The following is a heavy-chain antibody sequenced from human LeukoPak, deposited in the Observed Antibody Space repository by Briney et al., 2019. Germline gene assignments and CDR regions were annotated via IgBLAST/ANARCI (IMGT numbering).Heavy chain of an antibody. V-gene: IGHV1-46*01. CDR1: GYTFTSYY. Sequence: ASVKFCNKASGYTFTSYYMHWVRQAPGQGLEWMGIINPSGGSTRYAQKFQGRVTMTRDTSTSTVYMELSSLRSEDTAVYYCATNPVTTKYFDYWGQGTLVTVSS. CDR3: ATNPVTTKYFDY. CDR2: INPSGGST. D-gene: IGHD4-17*01. J-gene: IGHJ4*02.